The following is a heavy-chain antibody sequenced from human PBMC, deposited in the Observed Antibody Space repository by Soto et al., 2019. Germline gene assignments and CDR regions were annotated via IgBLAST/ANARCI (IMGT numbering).Heavy chain of an antibody. V-gene: IGHV4-59*01. CDR3: ARDLKEYCSDGGSYDIDP. CDR2: ISYSGST. CDR1: GASITTYY. J-gene: IGHJ5*02. D-gene: IGHD2-15*01. Sequence: SETLSLTCTVSGASITTYYWSWIRQPPGKGLEWIGYISYSGSTDYNPSLKSRVTISFDASKNQISLQVRSATAADAAVYYCARDLKEYCSDGGSYDIDPWGQGTLVTVSS.